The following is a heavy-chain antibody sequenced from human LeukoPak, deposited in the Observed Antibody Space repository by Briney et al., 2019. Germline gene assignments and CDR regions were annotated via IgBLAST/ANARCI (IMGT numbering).Heavy chain of an antibody. J-gene: IGHJ4*02. D-gene: IGHD5-12*01. Sequence: GGSLRLSCAASGFTFSDYYMAWVRQAPGKGLEWVANIKQDGSEKYYVDSVKGRFTISRDNGMNSLYLQMNSLRAEDTAVYYCAREAWWHYSGHVVDLWGQGTLVTVSS. CDR2: IKQDGSEK. CDR3: AREAWWHYSGHVVDL. CDR1: GFTFSDYY. V-gene: IGHV3-7*01.